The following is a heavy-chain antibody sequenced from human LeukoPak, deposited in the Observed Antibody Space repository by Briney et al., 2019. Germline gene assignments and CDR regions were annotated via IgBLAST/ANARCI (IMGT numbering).Heavy chain of an antibody. CDR1: GFTFSSYS. CDR2: ISSSSSYI. V-gene: IGHV3-21*04. J-gene: IGHJ4*02. CDR3: ARGLKMATPFDY. Sequence: GGSLRLSCAASGFTFSSYSMNWVRQAPGKGLEWVSSISSSSSYIYYADSVKGRFTISRDNAKNSLYLQMNSLRAEDTAVYYCARGLKMATPFDYWGQGTLVTVSS. D-gene: IGHD5-24*01.